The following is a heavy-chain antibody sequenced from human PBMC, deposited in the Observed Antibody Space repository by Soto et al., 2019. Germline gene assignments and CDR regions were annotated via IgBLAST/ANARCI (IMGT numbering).Heavy chain of an antibody. J-gene: IGHJ6*02. CDR2: IDPSDSYT. CDR3: ARLNYDFWSGSSYYYYGMDV. CDR1: GYSFTSYW. Sequence: GESLKISCNGSGYSFTSYWISWVRQMPGKGLEWMGRIDPSDSYTNYSPSFQGHVTISADKSISTAYLQWSSLKASDTAMYYCARLNYDFWSGSSYYYYGMDVWGQGTTVTVSS. V-gene: IGHV5-10-1*01. D-gene: IGHD3-3*01.